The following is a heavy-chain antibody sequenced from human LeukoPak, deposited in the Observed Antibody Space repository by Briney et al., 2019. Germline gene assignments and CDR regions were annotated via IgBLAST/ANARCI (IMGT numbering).Heavy chain of an antibody. CDR2: IFYGGST. V-gene: IGHV4-39*01. D-gene: IGHD3-9*01. Sequence: SETLSLTCTVSGGSISSNSYFWAWIRQPPGKGLEWIAYIFYGGSTFYNPSLKSRVTISVDTSKNQFSLRLGSVTAADTAVYYCGRQRLLTAYPNWFDPWGQGTLVTVST. CDR1: GGSISSNSYF. CDR3: GRQRLLTAYPNWFDP. J-gene: IGHJ5*02.